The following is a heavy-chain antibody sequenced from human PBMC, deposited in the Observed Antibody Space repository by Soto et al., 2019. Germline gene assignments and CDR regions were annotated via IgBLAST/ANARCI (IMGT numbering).Heavy chain of an antibody. V-gene: IGHV3-30-3*01. CDR1: GFIFSNYA. J-gene: IGHJ4*02. Sequence: PGGSLRLSCAASGFIFSNYAFHWVRQAPGKGLEWLAAISYDGNNQYYADSVTGRFTISRDDSKNTVFLQMNSLRLEDTGIYYCARSDSFGGPGTLVTVS. CDR3: ARSDSF. CDR2: ISYDGNNQ.